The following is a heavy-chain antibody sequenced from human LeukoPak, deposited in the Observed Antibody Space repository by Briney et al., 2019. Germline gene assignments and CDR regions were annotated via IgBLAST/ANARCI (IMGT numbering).Heavy chain of an antibody. CDR2: IKTDGRTT. D-gene: IGHD3-16*01. V-gene: IGHV3-74*01. CDR1: GMTFSKHW. J-gene: IGHJ4*02. CDR3: TTGPSYGYEW. Sequence: TGGSLRLSCAASGMTFSKHWMHWVRQAPGKGLVWVSLIKTDGRTTIYADSVKGRFTISRHNGKSTLYQQMNSLRAEDTAIYYCTTGPSYGYEWWGQGTVVTVSS.